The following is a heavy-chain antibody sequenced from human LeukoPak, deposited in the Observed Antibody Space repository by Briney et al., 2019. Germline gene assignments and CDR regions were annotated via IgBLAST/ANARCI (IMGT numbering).Heavy chain of an antibody. Sequence: SETLSLTCAVYGGSFSGYYWSWIRQPPGKGLEWIGEINHSGSTNYNPSLKSRVTTSVEASKNQFSLKVTSVTAADTAVYYCARFGTFGENWFDPWGQGTLVIVSS. CDR1: GGSFSGYY. J-gene: IGHJ5*02. CDR2: INHSGST. CDR3: ARFGTFGENWFDP. V-gene: IGHV4-34*01. D-gene: IGHD3-10*01.